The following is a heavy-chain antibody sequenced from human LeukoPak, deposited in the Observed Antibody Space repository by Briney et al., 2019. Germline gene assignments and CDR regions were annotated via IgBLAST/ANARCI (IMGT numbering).Heavy chain of an antibody. Sequence: PSGTLSLTCAVSGGSLSSYNWWSWVRQPPGKGLEWIGEIFHGGSTNYNPSLKSRVTMSVDKSRNHLSLTLSSVPAADTAVYYCARHDSFLFDIWGQGTMVTVSS. CDR2: IFHGGST. CDR1: GGSLSSYNW. J-gene: IGHJ3*02. CDR3: ARHDSFLFDI. V-gene: IGHV4-4*02. D-gene: IGHD2-21*02.